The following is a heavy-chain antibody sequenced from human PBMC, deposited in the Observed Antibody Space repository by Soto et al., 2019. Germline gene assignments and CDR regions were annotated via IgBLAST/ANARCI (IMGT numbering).Heavy chain of an antibody. D-gene: IGHD3-22*01. Sequence: SETLSLTCTVSGGSISSGGYYWSWIRQHPGKGLEWIGYIYYSGSTYYNPSLKSRVTISVDTSKNQFSLKLSSVTAADTAAYYCARGFSGTYYYDSSGYYLLDYWGQGTLVTVSS. CDR1: GGSISSGGYY. V-gene: IGHV4-31*03. CDR3: ARGFSGTYYYDSSGYYLLDY. CDR2: IYYSGST. J-gene: IGHJ4*02.